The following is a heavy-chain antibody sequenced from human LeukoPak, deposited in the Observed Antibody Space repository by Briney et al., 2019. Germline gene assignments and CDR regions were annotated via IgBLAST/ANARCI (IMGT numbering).Heavy chain of an antibody. Sequence: GASVKVSCKASGYTFTGYYMHWVRQAPGQGLEWMGRVNPNSGGTNYAQKFQGRVTMTRDTSISTAYMELGRLRSDDTAVYYCARDFDSSGYFQAGWGQGTLVTVSS. CDR1: GYTFTGYY. J-gene: IGHJ4*02. CDR2: VNPNSGGT. CDR3: ARDFDSSGYFQAG. D-gene: IGHD3-22*01. V-gene: IGHV1-2*06.